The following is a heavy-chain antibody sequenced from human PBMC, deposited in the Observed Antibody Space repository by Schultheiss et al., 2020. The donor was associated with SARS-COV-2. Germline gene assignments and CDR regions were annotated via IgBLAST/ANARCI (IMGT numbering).Heavy chain of an antibody. J-gene: IGHJ6*02. CDR2: ISGSGGST. D-gene: IGHD4-17*01. CDR1: GFTFSDYY. Sequence: GESLKISCAASGFTFSDYYMTWIRQVPGKGLEWVSAISGSGGSTYYADSVKGRFTISRDNSKNTLYLQMNSLRAEDTALYYCAKGYGDYGIGYYGMDVWGQGTTVTVSS. CDR3: AKGYGDYGIGYYGMDV. V-gene: IGHV3-23*01.